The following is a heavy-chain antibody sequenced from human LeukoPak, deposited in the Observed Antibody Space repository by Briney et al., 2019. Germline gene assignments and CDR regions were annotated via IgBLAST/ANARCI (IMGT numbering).Heavy chain of an antibody. Sequence: ASETLSLTCTVSGGSISSRSYYWGWIRQPPGKGLEWIGSIHYSGSTYYNPSLKSRVTISVDTSKNQFSLKLSSVTAAETAVYYCARFDCSSTSCYPDYWGQGTLVTVSS. V-gene: IGHV4-39*01. CDR2: IHYSGST. D-gene: IGHD2-2*01. CDR3: ARFDCSSTSCYPDY. CDR1: GGSISSRSYY. J-gene: IGHJ4*02.